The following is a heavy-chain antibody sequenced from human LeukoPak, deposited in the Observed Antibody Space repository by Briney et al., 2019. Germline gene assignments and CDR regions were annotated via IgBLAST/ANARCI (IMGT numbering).Heavy chain of an antibody. J-gene: IGHJ5*02. V-gene: IGHV4-39*01. D-gene: IGHD2-21*01. CDR1: GGSINRSIYY. Sequence: PSETLSLTCAVSGGSINRSIYYWGWIRQPPGKGLEWIGSISYNGYTYYNPSLESRVTISVDTSKNQFSLKLSSVTAADTAVYYCARPGSSNPIYWFDPWGQGTLVTVSS. CDR2: ISYNGYT. CDR3: ARPGSSNPIYWFDP.